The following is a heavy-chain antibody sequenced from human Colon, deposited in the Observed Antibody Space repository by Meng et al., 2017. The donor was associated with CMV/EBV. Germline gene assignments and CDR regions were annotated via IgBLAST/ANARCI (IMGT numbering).Heavy chain of an antibody. Sequence: GESLKISCAASGFIFGSYVMHWVRQAPGKGLEWVAVISYDGSNKYYADSVKGRFTISRDNSKNTLYLQMNSLRAEDTAVYYCARSLYYDFWSGYYYWGQGTLVTVSS. CDR2: ISYDGSNK. J-gene: IGHJ4*02. V-gene: IGHV3-30*19. CDR3: ARSLYYDFWSGYYY. CDR1: GFIFGSYV. D-gene: IGHD3-3*01.